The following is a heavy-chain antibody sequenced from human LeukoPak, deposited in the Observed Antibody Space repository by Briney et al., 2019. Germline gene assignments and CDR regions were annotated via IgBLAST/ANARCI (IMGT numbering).Heavy chain of an antibody. D-gene: IGHD1-26*01. CDR2: INPNSGGT. J-gene: IGHJ4*02. CDR1: GYTFTGYY. V-gene: IGHV1-2*02. CDR3: AEGLSGWELGLGY. Sequence: ASVKVSCKASGYTFTGYYMHWVRQAPGQRLEWMGWINPNSGGTNYAQKFQGRVTMTRDTSISTAYMELSRLRSDDTAVYYCAEGLSGWELGLGYWGQGTLVTVSS.